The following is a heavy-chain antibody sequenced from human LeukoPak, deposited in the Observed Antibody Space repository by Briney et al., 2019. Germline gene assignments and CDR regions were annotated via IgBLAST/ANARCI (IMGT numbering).Heavy chain of an antibody. CDR2: ISSSSSTI. D-gene: IGHD6-6*01. V-gene: IGHV3-48*04. Sequence: PGGSLRLSCAASGFTFSSYSMNWVRQAPGKGLEWVSYISSSSSTIYYADSVKGRFTISRDNAKNSLYLQMNSLRAEDTALYYFAKSSGPTYWYFDLWGRGTLVTVSS. CDR3: AKSSGPTYWYFDL. J-gene: IGHJ2*01. CDR1: GFTFSSYS.